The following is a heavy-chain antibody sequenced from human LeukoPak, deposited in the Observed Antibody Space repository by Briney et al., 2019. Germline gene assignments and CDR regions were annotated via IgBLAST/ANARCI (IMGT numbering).Heavy chain of an antibody. Sequence: GGSLRLSCAASALNFSSFWMRSVRQAPRKGLMWVSRIDIDGSTTTYADFVKGRFSISRDNTKNMMFLDMNNRSVDDTALYFCARVGHGSSWFDSWGQGTLITVSS. V-gene: IGHV3-74*03. CDR1: ALNFSSFW. CDR3: ARVGHGSSWFDS. D-gene: IGHD2-2*01. CDR2: IDIDGSTT. J-gene: IGHJ5*01.